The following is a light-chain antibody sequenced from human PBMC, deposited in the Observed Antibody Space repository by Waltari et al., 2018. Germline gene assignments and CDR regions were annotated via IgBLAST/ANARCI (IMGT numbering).Light chain of an antibody. CDR3: QQSYSTQFT. V-gene: IGKV1-39*01. Sequence: DIQMTQSPSSLSASVGDRVTITCRASQSISSYLNWYQQKPGKAPKLLIHAASSLQSGVPSRFSGSGSGTDFTLTISSLQPEDFATYYCQQSYSTQFTFGPGTKVDIK. CDR2: AAS. CDR1: QSISSY. J-gene: IGKJ3*01.